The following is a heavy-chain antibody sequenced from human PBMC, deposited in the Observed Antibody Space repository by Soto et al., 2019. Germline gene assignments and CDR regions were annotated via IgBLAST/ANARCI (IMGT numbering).Heavy chain of an antibody. CDR3: AKVGRSGSYSAGMDV. Sequence: TGGSLRLSCAASGFTFSSYGMHWVRQAPGKGLEWVAVISYDGSNKYYADSVKGRFTISRDNSKNTLYLQMNSLRAEDTAVYYCAKVGRSGSYSAGMDVWGQGTTVTVSS. V-gene: IGHV3-30*18. CDR2: ISYDGSNK. CDR1: GFTFSSYG. J-gene: IGHJ6*02. D-gene: IGHD1-26*01.